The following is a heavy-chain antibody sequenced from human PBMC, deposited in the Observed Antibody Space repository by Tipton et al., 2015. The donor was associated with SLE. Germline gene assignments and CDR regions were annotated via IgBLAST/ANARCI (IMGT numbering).Heavy chain of an antibody. D-gene: IGHD7-27*01. Sequence: SLRLSCAASGFTFSSYSMNWVRQAPGKGLEWVSSISSSSSYIYYADSVKGRFTISRDNAKNSLYLQMNSLRAEDTAVYYCARDPPTGDPFDYWGQGTLVTVSS. CDR3: ARDPPTGDPFDY. V-gene: IGHV3-21*01. J-gene: IGHJ4*02. CDR2: ISSSSSYI. CDR1: GFTFSSYS.